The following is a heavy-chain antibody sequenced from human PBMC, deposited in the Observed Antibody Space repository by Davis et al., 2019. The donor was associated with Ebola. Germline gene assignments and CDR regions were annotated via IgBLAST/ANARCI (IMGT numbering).Heavy chain of an antibody. J-gene: IGHJ3*01. CDR2: MFYSGNT. Sequence: PSETLSLTCTVSGGSLSSGGYYWTWIRQHPGKGLEWIGCMFYSGNTYYNPSLKSRLTISVDTSQNQFSLRLTSVTAADTAVYYCARDSSGDAFDLWGQGTMVTVSS. CDR1: GGSLSSGGYY. V-gene: IGHV4-31*03. CDR3: ARDSSGDAFDL.